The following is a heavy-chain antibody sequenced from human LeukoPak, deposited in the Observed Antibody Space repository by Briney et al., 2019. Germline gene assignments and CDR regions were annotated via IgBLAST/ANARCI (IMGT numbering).Heavy chain of an antibody. D-gene: IGHD4-17*01. Sequence: PGGSLRLSCAASGFIFSNYAMSWVRQAPGKGLEWVSAISGSGYSTYYADSVKGRFTISRDNSKNTLFLQMNTLRAEDTALYSCTKDTALDYWGQGTLVTVSS. CDR1: GFIFSNYA. CDR3: TKDTALDY. CDR2: ISGSGYST. J-gene: IGHJ4*02. V-gene: IGHV3-23*01.